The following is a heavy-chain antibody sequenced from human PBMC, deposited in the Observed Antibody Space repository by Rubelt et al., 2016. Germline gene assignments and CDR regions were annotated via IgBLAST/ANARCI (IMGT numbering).Heavy chain of an antibody. J-gene: IGHJ3*02. CDR2: IYYSGST. CDR3: ARLGDTPHPITICGVVMGGAFDI. V-gene: IGHV4-31*03. D-gene: IGHD3-3*01. CDR1: GGPISSGGYY. Sequence: QVQLQESGPGLVKPSQTLSLTCTVSGGPISSGGYYWSWIRQHPGKGLEWIGYIYYSGSTYYNPSLKSRVTISVDTSKNQFSLKLSSVTAADTAVYYCARLGDTPHPITICGVVMGGAFDIWGQGTMVTVSS.